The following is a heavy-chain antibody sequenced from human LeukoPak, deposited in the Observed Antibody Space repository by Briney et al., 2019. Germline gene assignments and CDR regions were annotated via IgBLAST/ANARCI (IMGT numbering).Heavy chain of an antibody. CDR1: GGSISSSSYY. J-gene: IGHJ4*02. CDR2: IYYSGST. Sequence: PSETLSLTCTVSGGSISSSSYYWGWIRQPPGKGLEWIGGIYYSGSTYYNPSLKSRVTISVDTSKNQFSLKLSSVTAADTAVYYCARLHFDSSGWPTYYFDYWGQGTLVTVSS. D-gene: IGHD3-22*01. V-gene: IGHV4-39*01. CDR3: ARLHFDSSGWPTYYFDY.